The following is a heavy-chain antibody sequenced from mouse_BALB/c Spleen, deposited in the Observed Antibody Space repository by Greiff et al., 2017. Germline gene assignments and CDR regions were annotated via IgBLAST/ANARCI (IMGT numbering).Heavy chain of an antibody. J-gene: IGHJ2*01. Sequence: QVQLQQPGAELVKPGTSVKLSCKASGYNFTSYWINWVKLRPGQGLEWIGDIYPGSGSTNYNEKFKSKATLTVDTSSSTAYMQLSSLASEDSALYYCERRGDYDGYYFDYWGQGTTLTVSS. CDR3: ERRGDYDGYYFDY. CDR2: IYPGSGST. CDR1: GYNFTSYW. D-gene: IGHD2-3*01. V-gene: IGHV1-55*01.